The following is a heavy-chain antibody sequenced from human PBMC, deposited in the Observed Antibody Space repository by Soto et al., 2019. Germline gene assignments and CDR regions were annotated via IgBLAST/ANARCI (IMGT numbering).Heavy chain of an antibody. D-gene: IGHD3-22*01. CDR1: GYSFTNYW. Sequence: LGESLKISCQTSGYSFTNYWIGWVRQLPGKGPEYMGVIFPGGSDTKYSPPFQGQVTISVDKSINTAYLQWSSLKASDTAMYYCARRDFDSSGYSQAFDFWGQGTSVTVSS. CDR2: IFPGGSDT. J-gene: IGHJ4*02. V-gene: IGHV5-51*01. CDR3: ARRDFDSSGYSQAFDF.